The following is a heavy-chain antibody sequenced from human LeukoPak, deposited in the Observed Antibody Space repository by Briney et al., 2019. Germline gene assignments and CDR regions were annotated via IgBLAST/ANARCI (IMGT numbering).Heavy chain of an antibody. Sequence: SETLSLTCSVSGGSISSTGHYWGWVRQSPEKGLDWIGSIYSNGNTYYNPSVKSRVTMSVDTSKNQFSLKLTSMTAAETAVYYCARSATVTTGYFDYWGQGALVTVSS. D-gene: IGHD4-17*01. V-gene: IGHV4-39*07. CDR3: ARSATVTTGYFDY. J-gene: IGHJ4*02. CDR2: IYSNGNT. CDR1: GGSISSTGHY.